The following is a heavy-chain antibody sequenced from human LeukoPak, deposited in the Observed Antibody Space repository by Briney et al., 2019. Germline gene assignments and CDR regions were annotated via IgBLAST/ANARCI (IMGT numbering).Heavy chain of an antibody. Sequence: GGSLRLSCAASGFTLSSYEMKWVRQAPGKGVEWVSYMSSRGSTIYYADSVKGRFTISRDNAKNSLYVQMNSLRAEDTAVYYCARGVPGYCSGTSCYKDYYYMDVWGKGTTVTVSS. V-gene: IGHV3-48*03. CDR3: ARGVPGYCSGTSCYKDYYYMDV. CDR2: MSSRGSTI. D-gene: IGHD2-2*02. J-gene: IGHJ6*03. CDR1: GFTLSSYE.